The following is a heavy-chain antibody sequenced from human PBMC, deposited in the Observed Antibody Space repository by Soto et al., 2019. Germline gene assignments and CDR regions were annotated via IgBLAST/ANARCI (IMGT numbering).Heavy chain of an antibody. CDR1: GYNFTGYY. CDR2: INSNSGGR. Sequence: ASVKVSCKASGYNFTGYYMNRVRKAPGQGLEWLGWINSNSGGRYYAQKFQVRVTMTRDTAISTAYIELSRLRSDDTAVYYCARGDIVVVPAAEYYYYGMEVWGQGTTVTVSS. V-gene: IGHV1-2*02. D-gene: IGHD2-2*01. CDR3: ARGDIVVVPAAEYYYYGMEV. J-gene: IGHJ6*02.